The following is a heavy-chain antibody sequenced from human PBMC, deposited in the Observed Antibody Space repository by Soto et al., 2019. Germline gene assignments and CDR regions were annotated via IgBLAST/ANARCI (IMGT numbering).Heavy chain of an antibody. CDR3: ARGLIAAAGTGEY. CDR1: GGSISSGGYY. V-gene: IGHV4-31*03. Sequence: SETLSLTCTASGGSISSGGYYWSWIRQHPGKGLEWIGYIYYSGSTYYNPSLKSRVTISVDTSKNQFSLKLSSVTAADTAVYYCARGLIAAAGTGEYWGQGTLVTVSS. D-gene: IGHD6-13*01. J-gene: IGHJ4*02. CDR2: IYYSGST.